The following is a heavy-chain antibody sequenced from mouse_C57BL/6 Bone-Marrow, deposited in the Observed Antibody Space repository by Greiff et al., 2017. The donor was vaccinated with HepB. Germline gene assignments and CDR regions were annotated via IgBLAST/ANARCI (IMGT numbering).Heavy chain of an antibody. J-gene: IGHJ4*01. CDR3: ARVGYDYDVGAMDY. D-gene: IGHD2-4*01. Sequence: EVKVEESGGGLVKPGGSLKLSCAASGFTFSSYAMSWVRQTPEKRLEWVATISDGGSYTYYPDNVKGRFTISRDNAKNNLYLQMSHLKSEDTAMYYCARVGYDYDVGAMDYWGQGTSVTVSS. V-gene: IGHV5-4*03. CDR1: GFTFSSYA. CDR2: ISDGGSYT.